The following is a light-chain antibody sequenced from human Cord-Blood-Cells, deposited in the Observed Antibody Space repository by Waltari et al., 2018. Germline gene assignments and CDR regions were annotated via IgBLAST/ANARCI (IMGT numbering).Light chain of an antibody. Sequence: SYVLTQPPSVSVAPGKTARITCGGNNIGSKSVHWYQQKPGEAPVLVIYYDNARPSGILGSFAAXNSGXTXPXXXSRGEAGDEVDYSCQVWDSSSDHWLFGGGPKLTVL. CDR3: QVWDSSSDHWL. CDR2: YDN. V-gene: IGLV3-21*04. J-gene: IGLJ3*02. CDR1: NIGSKS.